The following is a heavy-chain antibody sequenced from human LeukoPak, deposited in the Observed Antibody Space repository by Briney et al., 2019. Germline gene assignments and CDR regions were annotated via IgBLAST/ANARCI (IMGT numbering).Heavy chain of an antibody. V-gene: IGHV1-18*03. D-gene: IGHD6-19*01. CDR2: ISAYNGNT. CDR1: GYTFTSYG. J-gene: IGHJ4*02. Sequence: ASVKVSCKASGYTFTSYGISWVRQAPGQGLEWMGWISAYNGNTNYAQKLQGRVTMTTDTSTSTAYMELRSLRSDDMAVYYCARSALIAVAGKDDYWGQGTLVTVSS. CDR3: ARSALIAVAGKDDY.